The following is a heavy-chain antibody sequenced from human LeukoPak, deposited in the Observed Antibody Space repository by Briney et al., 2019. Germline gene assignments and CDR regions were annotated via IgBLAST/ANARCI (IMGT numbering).Heavy chain of an antibody. CDR2: IKQDGSEK. D-gene: IGHD6-13*01. CDR1: GFTFISMW. J-gene: IGHJ4*02. V-gene: IGHV3-7*01. CDR3: ANAGNVFGY. Sequence: PGGSLRLSCAASGFTFISMWMSWVRQAPGKGLEWVANIKQDGSEKNYVDSVKGRFTISIDNAKSSLYLQMNSLTAEDTAVYYCANAGNVFGYWGQGALVTVSS.